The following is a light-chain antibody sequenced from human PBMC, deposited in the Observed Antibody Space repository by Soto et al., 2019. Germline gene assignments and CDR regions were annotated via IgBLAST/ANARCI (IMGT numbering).Light chain of an antibody. J-gene: IGKJ4*01. CDR1: QSVSSH. CDR2: GAS. Sequence: EIVLTQSPASLSLSPGERATLPCRASQSVSSHLAWFQQRPGQAPRLLIYGASNRATGIPARFGGSGSGTNFTLTISSLEPEDFAVYYCQQRSNWPPVLTFGGGTKVEIK. CDR3: QQRSNWPPVLT. V-gene: IGKV3-11*01.